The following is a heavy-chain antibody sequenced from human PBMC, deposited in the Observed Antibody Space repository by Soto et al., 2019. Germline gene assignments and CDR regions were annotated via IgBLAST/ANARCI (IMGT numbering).Heavy chain of an antibody. Sequence: QVQLQESGPGLVKTSGTLSLTCAVSGGSISSSNWWSWVRQPPGKGLEWIGEIHHSGTTIYNPSLKSRLIISADKAKNQLSLNLRSVTAADTAVYYCAREKAGVSKYWGQGTLVTVSS. V-gene: IGHV4-4*02. D-gene: IGHD3-10*01. CDR3: AREKAGVSKY. CDR2: IHHSGTT. J-gene: IGHJ4*02. CDR1: GGSISSSNW.